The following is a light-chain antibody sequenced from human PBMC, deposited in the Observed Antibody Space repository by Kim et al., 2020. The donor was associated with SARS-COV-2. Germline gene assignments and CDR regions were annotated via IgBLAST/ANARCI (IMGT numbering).Light chain of an antibody. CDR2: DDS. Sequence: SYELTQPPSVSVSPGQTASITCSGDKLGDKYACWYQQKPGQSPVLVIYDDSKRPSGIPERFSGSNSGNTATLTLSGTQAMDEADYYCQAWDSSTWVFGGGTQLTVL. V-gene: IGLV3-1*01. CDR1: KLGDKY. CDR3: QAWDSSTWV. J-gene: IGLJ3*02.